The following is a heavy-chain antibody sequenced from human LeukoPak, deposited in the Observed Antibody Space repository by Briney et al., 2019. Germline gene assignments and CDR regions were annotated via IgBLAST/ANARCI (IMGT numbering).Heavy chain of an antibody. Sequence: GGSLRLSCAASGFTFSSYSMNWVRQAPGKGLEWVSSISSSSSYIYYADSVKGRLTISRDNAKNSLYLQMNSLRAEDTAVYYCARDAGVGSYLYWGQGTLVTVSS. CDR1: GFTFSSYS. CDR3: ARDAGVGSYLY. D-gene: IGHD1-26*01. J-gene: IGHJ4*02. CDR2: ISSSSSYI. V-gene: IGHV3-21*01.